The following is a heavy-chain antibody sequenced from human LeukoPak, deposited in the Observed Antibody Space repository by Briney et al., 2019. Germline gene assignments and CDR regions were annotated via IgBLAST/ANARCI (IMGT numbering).Heavy chain of an antibody. J-gene: IGHJ5*02. V-gene: IGHV3-23*01. CDR3: ARLSRPYYYDSSGYHNWFDP. CDR2: ISGTDGRT. CDR1: GFTFSSSA. Sequence: EGSLRLSCVASGFTFSSSAMSWVRQAPGKGLEWVSSISGTDGRTYYTDSVKGRFSISRDNSKNTLYLQMNSLRAEDTALYYCARLSRPYYYDSSGYHNWFDPWGQGTLVTVSS. D-gene: IGHD3-22*01.